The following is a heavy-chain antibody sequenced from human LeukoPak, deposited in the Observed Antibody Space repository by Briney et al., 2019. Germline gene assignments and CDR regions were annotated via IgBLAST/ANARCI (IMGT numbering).Heavy chain of an antibody. CDR1: GGSISSYY. Sequence: PSETLSLTCTVSGGSISSYYWSWIRQPPGKGLEWIGYIYYSGSTNYNPSLKSRVAISVDTSKNQFSLKVSSVTAADTAVYYCASQYSSGWFDYWGQGTLVTVSS. CDR2: IYYSGST. CDR3: ASQYSSGWFDY. D-gene: IGHD6-19*01. J-gene: IGHJ4*02. V-gene: IGHV4-59*08.